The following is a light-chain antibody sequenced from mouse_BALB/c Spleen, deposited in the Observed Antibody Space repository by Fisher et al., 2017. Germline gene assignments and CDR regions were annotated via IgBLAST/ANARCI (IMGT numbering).Light chain of an antibody. V-gene: IGKV4-53*01. CDR2: GIS. J-gene: IGKJ1*01. CDR3: HQFTSSTWT. CDR1: SSVSSSY. Sequence: DIVITQTPAIMSASPGEKVTISCSARSSVSSSYLHWYQQKSGISPKPWIYGISNLASGVPARFSGSGSGTSYSLTISSMEAEDAATYYCHQFTSSTWTFGGGTKLEIK.